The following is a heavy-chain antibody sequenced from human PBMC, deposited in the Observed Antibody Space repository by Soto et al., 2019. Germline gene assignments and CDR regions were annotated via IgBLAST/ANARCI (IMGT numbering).Heavy chain of an antibody. CDR1: GFPFSFYS. CDR2: ITSTSSAI. J-gene: IGHJ4*02. V-gene: IGHV3-48*01. Sequence: GGSLRLSCAASGFPFSFYSMNWVRQAPGKGLEWISYITSTSSAINYADSVRGRFTISRDNAMRSLFLHMNSLRAEDAAVYYCARHIRGYCGQGSLVTVYS. CDR3: ARHIRGY.